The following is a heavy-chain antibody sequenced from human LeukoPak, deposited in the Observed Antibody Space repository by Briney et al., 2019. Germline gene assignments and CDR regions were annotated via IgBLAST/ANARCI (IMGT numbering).Heavy chain of an antibody. V-gene: IGHV3-30-3*01. J-gene: IGHJ4*02. CDR3: ARDSSGDY. CDR2: ISYDGSNK. CDR1: GFTFSSYA. Sequence: GGSLRLSCAASGFTFSSYAMHWVRQAPGKGLEWVVVISYDGSNKYYADSVKGRFTISRDNSKNTLYLQMNSLRAEDTAVYYCARDSSGDYWGQGTLVTVSS. D-gene: IGHD3-22*01.